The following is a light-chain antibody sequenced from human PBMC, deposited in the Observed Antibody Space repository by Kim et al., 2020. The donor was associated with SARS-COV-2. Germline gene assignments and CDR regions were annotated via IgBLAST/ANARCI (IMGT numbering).Light chain of an antibody. V-gene: IGKV3-20*01. CDR2: GAS. CDR1: QSVSSNY. CDR3: QQYGSSPYT. J-gene: IGKJ2*01. Sequence: PGERATLSCGASQSVSSNYFAWYQQKPGQAPRLLVYGASTRPAGIPDRFTGSGSGTDFTLTINRLEPEDFAVYYCQQYGSSPYTFGQGTKLE.